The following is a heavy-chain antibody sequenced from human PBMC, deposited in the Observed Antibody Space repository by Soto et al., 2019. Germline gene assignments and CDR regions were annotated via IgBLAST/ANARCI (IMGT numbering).Heavy chain of an antibody. Sequence: VGSLRLSCAASGFTFSDSWMDWVRQAPGKGLEWVAVISYDGSNKYYADSVKGRFTISRDNSKNTLYLQMNSLRAEDTAVYYCAKEYSSSWNEPYGMDVWGQGTTVTVSS. V-gene: IGHV3-30*18. CDR3: AKEYSSSWNEPYGMDV. CDR2: ISYDGSNK. J-gene: IGHJ6*02. CDR1: GFTFSDSW. D-gene: IGHD6-13*01.